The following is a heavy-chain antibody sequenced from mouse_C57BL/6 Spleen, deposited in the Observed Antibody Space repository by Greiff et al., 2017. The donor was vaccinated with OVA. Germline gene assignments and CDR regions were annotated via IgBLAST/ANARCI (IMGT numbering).Heavy chain of an antibody. CDR1: GFNIKDDY. CDR2: IDPENGDT. CDR3: TTGGSWYFDV. Sequence: EVKLQESGAELVRPGASVKLSCTASGFNIKDDYMHWVKQRPEQGLEWIGWIDPENGDTEYASKFQGKATITADTSSNTAYLQLSSLTSEDTAVYYCTTGGSWYFDVWGTGTTVTVSS. J-gene: IGHJ1*03. V-gene: IGHV14-4*01. D-gene: IGHD3-2*02.